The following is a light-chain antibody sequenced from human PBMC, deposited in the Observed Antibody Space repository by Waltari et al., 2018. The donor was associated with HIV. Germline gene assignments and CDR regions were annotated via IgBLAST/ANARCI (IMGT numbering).Light chain of an antibody. V-gene: IGKV4-1*01. CDR3: QQYSITPIT. CDR2: WAS. Sequence: DIVMTQSPDSLAVSLGGRATINCKSSPSVLYNSNNKNYLAWYQQKPGQPPKLLIYWASTRESGVPDRFSGSGSGTDFTLTISSLQAEDVAVYYCQQYSITPITFGQGTKLEIK. J-gene: IGKJ2*01. CDR1: PSVLYNSNNKNY.